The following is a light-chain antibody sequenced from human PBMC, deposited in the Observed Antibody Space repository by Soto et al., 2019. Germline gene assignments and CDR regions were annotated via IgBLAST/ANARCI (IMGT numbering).Light chain of an antibody. CDR1: QSVSSGH. V-gene: IGKV3-20*01. CDR3: QTYYRVPLT. Sequence: DIVLTQSPGTLSLSPGERASLSCRASQSVSSGHLAWYQQKPGQAPRLLIYGASSRATGIPDRFSGSGSGTDFTLTISRLEPEDVAVYYCQTYYRVPLTFGGGTKVELK. J-gene: IGKJ4*01. CDR2: GAS.